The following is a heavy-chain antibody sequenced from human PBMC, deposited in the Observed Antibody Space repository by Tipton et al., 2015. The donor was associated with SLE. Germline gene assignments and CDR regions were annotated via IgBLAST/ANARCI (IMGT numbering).Heavy chain of an antibody. CDR1: GGSFSGYS. V-gene: IGHV4-34*01. Sequence: TLSLTCAVYGGSFSGYSYNWIRQPPGKGLEWIGQINHSGITHFNPSLKSRVTISVDTSRNQFSLRLTSVTAAYTAVYYCARGEPGYSYGLDWGCHYYYMGVWGKGTTVTISS. CDR2: INHSGIT. D-gene: IGHD5-18*01. J-gene: IGHJ6*03. CDR3: ARGEPGYSYGLDWGCHYYYMGV.